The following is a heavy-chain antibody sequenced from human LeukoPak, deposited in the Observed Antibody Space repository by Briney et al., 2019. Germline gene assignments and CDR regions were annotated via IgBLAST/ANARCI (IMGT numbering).Heavy chain of an antibody. CDR3: ARDRLLYSYWYFDL. CDR2: IKQDGSEK. V-gene: IGHV3-7*01. J-gene: IGHJ2*01. Sequence: GGSLRLSCAVSGFTFSSYWMSWVRQAPGKGLEWVANIKQDGSEKYYVDSVKGRFTISRDNAKNSLYLQMNSLRAEDTAVYYCARDRLLYSYWYFDLWGRGTLVTVSS. CDR1: GFTFSSYW. D-gene: IGHD3-10*01.